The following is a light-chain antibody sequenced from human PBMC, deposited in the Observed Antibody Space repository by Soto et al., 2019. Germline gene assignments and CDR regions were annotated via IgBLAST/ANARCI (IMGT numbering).Light chain of an antibody. Sequence: SGVTQPRSVSGAPGQSVTISPTGTGSDVGGYNYVSWYQQHQGKAPKLMIYDVSKRPSGVTDRFSGSKYGNTDSLTISGLRAEDEADYYCCSYAGSYPYVLGTGTKVTIL. CDR3: CSYAGSYPYV. V-gene: IGLV2-11*01. CDR1: GSDVGGYNY. CDR2: DVS. J-gene: IGLJ1*01.